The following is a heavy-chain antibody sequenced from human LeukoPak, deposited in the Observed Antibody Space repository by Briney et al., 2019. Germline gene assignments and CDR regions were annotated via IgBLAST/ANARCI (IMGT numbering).Heavy chain of an antibody. D-gene: IGHD2-15*01. V-gene: IGHV3-30-3*01. CDR2: ISYDGSNK. CDR1: GFTFSSYA. J-gene: IGHJ4*02. CDR3: ARDRNLCSGGSCYPDYYFDY. Sequence: HPGGSLRLSCAASGFTFSSYAMHWVRQAPGKGLEWVAVISYDGSNKYYADSVKGRFTISRDNSKNTLYLQMNSLRAEDTAVYYCARDRNLCSGGSCYPDYYFDYWGQGTLVTVSS.